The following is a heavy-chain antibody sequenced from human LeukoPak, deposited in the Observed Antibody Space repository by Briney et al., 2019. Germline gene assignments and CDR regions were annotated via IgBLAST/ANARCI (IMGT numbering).Heavy chain of an antibody. D-gene: IGHD2-2*01. V-gene: IGHV4-61*02. CDR1: GGSISSGSYY. Sequence: SETLSLTCTVSGGSISSGSYYWSWIRQPAGKGLEWIGRIYTSGSTNYNPSLKSRVTISVDTSKNQFSLKLSSVTAADTAVYYCARDRIQIPAATDDAFDIWGQGTMVTVSS. CDR3: ARDRIQIPAATDDAFDI. J-gene: IGHJ3*02. CDR2: IYTSGST.